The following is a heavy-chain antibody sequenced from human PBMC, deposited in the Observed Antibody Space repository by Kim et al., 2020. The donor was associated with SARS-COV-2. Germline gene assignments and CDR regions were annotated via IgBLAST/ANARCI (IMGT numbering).Heavy chain of an antibody. D-gene: IGHD5-18*01. CDR2: FDPDDGET. J-gene: IGHJ5*02. V-gene: IGHV1-24*01. CDR1: GYTLTELS. CDR3: ATSTAMATGGWFDP. Sequence: ASVKVSCKVSGYTLTELSMHWVRQAPGKGLEWMGVFDPDDGETGYAQKFQGRVTMTEDTSTDTAYMELSSLRSEDTAVYYCATSTAMATGGWFDPWGQGTLVTVSS.